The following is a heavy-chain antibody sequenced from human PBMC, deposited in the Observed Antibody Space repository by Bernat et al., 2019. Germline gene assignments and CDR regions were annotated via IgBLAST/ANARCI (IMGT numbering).Heavy chain of an antibody. Sequence: QVLLVDSGGDLVKPGGSLRLSCAAPGFTFTDYYMTWFRQAPGTGLEWVSYIRSSSPIIYYADSVKGRFTISRDNAKNSLYLQMNSLRAEDSALYYCARTRGTAFGMDVWGQGTTVTVSS. CDR1: GFTFTDYY. V-gene: IGHV3-11*01. CDR2: IRSSSPII. CDR3: ARTRGTAFGMDV. D-gene: IGHD2-21*02. J-gene: IGHJ6*02.